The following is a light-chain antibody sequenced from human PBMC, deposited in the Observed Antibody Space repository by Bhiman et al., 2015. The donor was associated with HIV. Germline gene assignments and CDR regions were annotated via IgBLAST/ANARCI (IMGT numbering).Light chain of an antibody. Sequence: NFMLTQPHSVSESPGKTVTISCTRSSGSIASNYVQWYQQRPGSSPTTVIYEDNQRPSGVPDRFSGSIDSSSNSAFLTISGLKTEDEADYYCQSYHSDKEFGGGTKLTVL. J-gene: IGLJ3*02. CDR2: EDN. CDR1: SGSIASNY. CDR3: QSYHSDKE. V-gene: IGLV6-57*01.